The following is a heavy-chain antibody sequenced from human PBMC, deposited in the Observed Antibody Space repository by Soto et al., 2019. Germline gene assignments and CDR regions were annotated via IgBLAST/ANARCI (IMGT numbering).Heavy chain of an antibody. D-gene: IGHD3-10*01. J-gene: IGHJ6*02. CDR3: AREYVPMVRGVTYYYGMDV. CDR1: GGTSSSYA. CDR2: IIPIFGTA. V-gene: IGHV1-69*13. Sequence: ASVKVSCKASGGTSSSYAISWVRQAPGQGLEWMGGIIPIFGTANYAQKFQGRVTITADESTSTAYMELSSLSSEDTAVYYCAREYVPMVRGVTYYYGMDVWGQGTTVTVS.